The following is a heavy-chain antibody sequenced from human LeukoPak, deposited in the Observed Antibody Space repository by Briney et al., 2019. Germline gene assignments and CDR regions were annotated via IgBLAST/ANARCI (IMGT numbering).Heavy chain of an antibody. CDR2: ISGSGGST. J-gene: IGHJ4*02. V-gene: IGHV3-23*01. CDR1: GFTFSSYA. CDR3: AKTRGVIAAVRIAVDY. Sequence: GGSLRLSCAASGFTFSSYAMSWVRQAPGKGLEWVSAISGSGGSTYYADSVKGRFTISRDNSKNTLYLQMNSLRAEDTAVYYCAKTRGVIAAVRIAVDYWGQGTLVTVSS. D-gene: IGHD6-13*01.